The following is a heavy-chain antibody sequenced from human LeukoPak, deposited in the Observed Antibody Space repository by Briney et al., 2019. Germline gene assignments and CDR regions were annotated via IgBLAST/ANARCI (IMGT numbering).Heavy chain of an antibody. Sequence: GASVKVSCKASGYTFTSYGISWVRQAPGQGLEWMGWISAYNGNTNCAQKLQGRVTMTTDTSTSTAYMELRSLRSDDTAVYYCARDLPAPSITMVRGVIDYWGQGTLVTVSS. D-gene: IGHD3-10*01. CDR3: ARDLPAPSITMVRGVIDY. CDR2: ISAYNGNT. J-gene: IGHJ4*02. CDR1: GYTFTSYG. V-gene: IGHV1-18*04.